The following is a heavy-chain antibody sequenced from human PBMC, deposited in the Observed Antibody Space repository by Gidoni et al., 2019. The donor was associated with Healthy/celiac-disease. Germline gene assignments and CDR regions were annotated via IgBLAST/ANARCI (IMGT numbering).Heavy chain of an antibody. CDR1: GFTFSSYS. Sequence: EVQLVESGGGLVQPGGSLRLSCAASGFTFSSYSMNWVRQAPGKGLEWVSYISSSSSTIYYADSVKGRFTISRDNAKNSLYLQMNSLRAEDTAVYYCARDLIFPRSFTVTRGYWGQGTLVTVSS. V-gene: IGHV3-48*01. D-gene: IGHD4-17*01. CDR2: ISSSSSTI. CDR3: ARDLIFPRSFTVTRGY. J-gene: IGHJ4*02.